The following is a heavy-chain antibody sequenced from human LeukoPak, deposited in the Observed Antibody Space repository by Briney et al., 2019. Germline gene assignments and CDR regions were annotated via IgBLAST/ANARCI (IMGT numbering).Heavy chain of an antibody. CDR2: IFHSGSV. Sequence: SETLSLTCAVYGGSFSGYYWSWIRQPPGKGPEWIGSIFHSGSVYYNPSLQSRVTISVDASTNRFSLKLTSVTAADTALYYCARVVASTSIDSWGQGTLVTVSS. D-gene: IGHD2-15*01. V-gene: IGHV4-34*12. J-gene: IGHJ4*02. CDR3: ARVVASTSIDS. CDR1: GGSFSGYY.